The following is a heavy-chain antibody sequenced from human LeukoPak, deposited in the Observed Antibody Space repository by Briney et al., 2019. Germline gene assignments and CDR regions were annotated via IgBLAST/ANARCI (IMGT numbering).Heavy chain of an antibody. J-gene: IGHJ4*02. V-gene: IGHV4-34*01. CDR1: GESFSAYF. D-gene: IGHD2-15*01. Sequence: PSETLSFTCAVYGESFSAYFWNWIRQAPGKPLEYIGEINHRGSSHYNPSLKTRVTLSVDTSKNQFSLKLTSVTAADTAVYFCARGSSFDGYCSAGACDAGYYDSWGQGTPVTVSS. CDR3: ARGSSFDGYCSAGACDAGYYDS. CDR2: INHRGSS.